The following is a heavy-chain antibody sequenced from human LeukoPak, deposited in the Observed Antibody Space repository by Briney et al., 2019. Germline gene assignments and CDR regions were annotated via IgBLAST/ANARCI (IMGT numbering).Heavy chain of an antibody. J-gene: IGHJ4*02. D-gene: IGHD3-10*01. CDR2: FDPEDGET. Sequence: GASVKVSCKVSGYTLTELSMHWVRQAPGKGHEWMGGFDPEDGETIYAQKFQGRVTMTEDTSTDTAYKELSSLRSEDTDVYYCATGLWFGELLDYWGQGTLVTVSS. CDR3: ATGLWFGELLDY. V-gene: IGHV1-24*01. CDR1: GYTLTELS.